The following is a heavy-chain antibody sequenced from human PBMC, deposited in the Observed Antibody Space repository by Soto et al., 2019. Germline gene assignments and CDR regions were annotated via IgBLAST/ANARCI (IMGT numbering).Heavy chain of an antibody. V-gene: IGHV1-18*01. CDR2: IIANNGTT. CDR3: ARDRGVAPPVAGNTHYYCYMDV. CDR1: GGTFSSYA. J-gene: IGHJ6*03. Sequence: ASVKVSCKASGGTFSSYAMSWVRQAPGQGLEWMGGIIANNGTTNYAQKFQGRVTMTTDASTSTAYLELRSLRSDDTAVYYCARDRGVAPPVAGNTHYYCYMDVWGKGTTVTVTS. D-gene: IGHD6-19*01.